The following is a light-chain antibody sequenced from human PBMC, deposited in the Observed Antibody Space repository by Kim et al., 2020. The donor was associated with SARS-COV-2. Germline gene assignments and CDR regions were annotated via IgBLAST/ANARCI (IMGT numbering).Light chain of an antibody. J-gene: IGLJ2*01. CDR3: QAWDSSVV. CDR1: KLGDKY. Sequence: SYELTQPPSVSVSPGQTASITCSGDKLGDKYACWYQQKPGQSPVLVIYQDSKRLSGIPERFSGSNSGNTATLTISGTQAMDEADYYCQAWDSSVVFGGGTQVTVL. CDR2: QDS. V-gene: IGLV3-1*01.